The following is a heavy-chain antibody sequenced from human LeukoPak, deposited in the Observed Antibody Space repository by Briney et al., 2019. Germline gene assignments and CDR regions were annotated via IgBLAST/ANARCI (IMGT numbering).Heavy chain of an antibody. CDR3: AKDQLLWFGELLSNGAFDI. D-gene: IGHD3-10*01. CDR2: ISYDGSNK. Sequence: GGSLRLSCAASGFTFSSYGMHWVRQAPGKGLEWVAVISYDGSNKYYADSVKGRFPISRDNSKNTLYLQMNSLRAEDTAVYYCAKDQLLWFGELLSNGAFDIWGQGTMVTVSS. V-gene: IGHV3-30*18. CDR1: GFTFSSYG. J-gene: IGHJ3*02.